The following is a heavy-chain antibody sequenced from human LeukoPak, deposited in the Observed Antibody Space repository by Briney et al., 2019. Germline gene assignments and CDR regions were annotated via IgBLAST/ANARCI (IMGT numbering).Heavy chain of an antibody. CDR1: GYTLSGYY. J-gene: IGHJ3*02. D-gene: IGHD2-15*01. CDR2: INPNSGGT. Sequence: ASVKVSCKASGYTLSGYYVHWVRQAPGQGLEWMGWINPNSGGTNFAQKFQDRLTMTRDTSITTAYMELRRVTSDDTAVYYCAREPVLTPIRNDGFDIWGQGTMVTVSS. CDR3: AREPVLTPIRNDGFDI. V-gene: IGHV1-2*02.